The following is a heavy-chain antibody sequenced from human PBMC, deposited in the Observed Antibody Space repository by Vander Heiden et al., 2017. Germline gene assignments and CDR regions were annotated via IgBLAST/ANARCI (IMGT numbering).Heavy chain of an antibody. CDR2: ITSSSTYI. CDR1: GFSFSSYD. V-gene: IGHV3-21*01. Sequence: EVQVVESGGGLVKPGGSLRLSCAASGFSFSSYDLNWVRQAPGKGLEWVSSITSSSTYIYYADAVKGRFTISRDNAKNSLFLQMNNLRAEDTAIYYCAKGDGYCSSTSCHPQNFDYWGQGTLVTVSS. CDR3: AKGDGYCSSTSCHPQNFDY. D-gene: IGHD2-2*01. J-gene: IGHJ4*02.